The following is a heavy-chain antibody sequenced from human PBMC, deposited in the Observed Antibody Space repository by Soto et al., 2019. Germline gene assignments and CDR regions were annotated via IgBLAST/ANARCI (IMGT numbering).Heavy chain of an antibody. D-gene: IGHD3-10*02. J-gene: IGHJ4*02. CDR2: IYFSGST. CDR3: ARYVSWGYFDY. CDR1: GGSVNSGGFY. Sequence: QVQLQESGPGLMKPSATLSLTCSVSGGSVNSGGFYWSWIRQPPGKGLELIGPIYFSGSTNPKPSLKSRVAMGLGTSKNPFSLKRSSVTAADTAVYYCARYVSWGYFDYWGQGSLVTVSS. V-gene: IGHV4-61*08.